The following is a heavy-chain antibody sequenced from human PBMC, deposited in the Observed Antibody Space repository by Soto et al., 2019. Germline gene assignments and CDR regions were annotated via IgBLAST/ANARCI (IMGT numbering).Heavy chain of an antibody. CDR2: INSDGTST. CDR1: GFTFSSYW. CDR3: ARGGEMKYYDSSVYLY. D-gene: IGHD3-22*01. V-gene: IGHV3-74*01. Sequence: EVQLVESGGGLVQPGGSLRLSCAASGFTFSSYWMHWVRQAPGKGLVWVSRINSDGTSTSYADSVRGRFTISRDNAKNTLYLQMNSLRAEDTAVYYCARGGEMKYYDSSVYLYWGQGTLVTVSS. J-gene: IGHJ4*02.